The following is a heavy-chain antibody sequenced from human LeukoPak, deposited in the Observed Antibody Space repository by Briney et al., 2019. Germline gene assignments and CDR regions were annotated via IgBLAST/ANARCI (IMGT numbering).Heavy chain of an antibody. D-gene: IGHD3-3*01. CDR3: ARSSSAKGGIFGVVITQHDY. Sequence: ASVKVSCKASGYTFTNSDSYGITWVRQGPGQGLEWMGWINIDNGNTNSAQKFQGRVTMTTDTSTSTAYMELRSLRSDDTAVYYCARSSSAKGGIFGVVITQHDYWGQGTLVTVSS. J-gene: IGHJ4*02. CDR2: INIDNGNT. CDR1: GYTFTNSDSYG. V-gene: IGHV1-18*01.